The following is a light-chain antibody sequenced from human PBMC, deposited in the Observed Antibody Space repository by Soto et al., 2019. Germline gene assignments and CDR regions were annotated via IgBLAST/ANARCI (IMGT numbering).Light chain of an antibody. CDR3: QKYDNAPRT. CDR2: AAS. V-gene: IGKV1-27*01. CDR1: QGISNY. Sequence: DIQMTQSPSSLSVSVGDRDTITCRASQGISNYLAWYQQKPGQVPKLLIYAASNLQSGVPPRFSGSGSGTDFTLTISSLQPEDVATYYCQKYDNAPRTFGQGTKVEMK. J-gene: IGKJ1*01.